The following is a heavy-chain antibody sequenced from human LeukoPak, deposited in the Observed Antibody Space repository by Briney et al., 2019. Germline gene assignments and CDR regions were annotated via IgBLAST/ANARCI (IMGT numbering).Heavy chain of an antibody. CDR1: GFTFSDYY. D-gene: IGHD1-7*01. CDR3: ARDSGNYLDAFDI. V-gene: IGHV3-11*04. CDR2: ISSSGSTK. J-gene: IGHJ3*02. Sequence: PGGSLRLSCAASGFTFSDYYMSWIRQAPGKGLEWVSYISSSGSTKNYADSVKGRFTISRDNAKNSLYLQMNSLRAEDTAVYYCARDSGNYLDAFDIWGQGTMVTVSS.